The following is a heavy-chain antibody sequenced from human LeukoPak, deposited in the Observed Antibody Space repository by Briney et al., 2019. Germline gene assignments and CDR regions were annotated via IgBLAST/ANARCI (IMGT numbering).Heavy chain of an antibody. D-gene: IGHD3-10*01. Sequence: GGSLRLSCAASGFTVTYYYMSWVRQAPGKGLEWVANIQQDGSGKYYVDSVKGRFTISRDNAKNSLYLQMNSLRAEDTAVYYCARVGGAYYGSGSYYSGYWGQGTLVTVSS. CDR2: IQQDGSGK. V-gene: IGHV3-7*01. J-gene: IGHJ4*02. CDR3: ARVGGAYYGSGSYYSGY. CDR1: GFTVTYYY.